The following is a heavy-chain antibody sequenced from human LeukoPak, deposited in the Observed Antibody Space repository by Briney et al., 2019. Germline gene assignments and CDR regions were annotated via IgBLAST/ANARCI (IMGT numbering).Heavy chain of an antibody. V-gene: IGHV3-74*01. D-gene: IGHD3-16*01. CDR2: INSDGSTT. Sequence: PGGSLRLSCAASGFTFSNYWMHWVRQAPGKGLVWVSRINSDGSTTNYADSVKGRFTISRDNAKNTLYVKMNSLRAEDTAVYYCARGDLERLLDSWGHGTLVTVSS. CDR3: ARGDLERLLDS. CDR1: GFTFSNYW. J-gene: IGHJ5*01.